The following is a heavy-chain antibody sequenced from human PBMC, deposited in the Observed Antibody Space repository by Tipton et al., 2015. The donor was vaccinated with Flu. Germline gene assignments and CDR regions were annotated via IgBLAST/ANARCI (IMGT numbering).Heavy chain of an antibody. CDR2: INPSGGST. CDR1: GYTFTSYY. Sequence: QLVQSGADVKKPGASVKVSCKASGYTFTSYYMHWVRQAPGQGLEWMGIINPSGGSTSYAQKFQGRVTMTRDTSTSTVYMELSSLRSEDTAVYYCATYYYDSSGLEGEYFDYWGQGTLVTVSS. CDR3: ATYYYDSSGLEGEYFDY. V-gene: IGHV1-46*01. J-gene: IGHJ4*02. D-gene: IGHD3-22*01.